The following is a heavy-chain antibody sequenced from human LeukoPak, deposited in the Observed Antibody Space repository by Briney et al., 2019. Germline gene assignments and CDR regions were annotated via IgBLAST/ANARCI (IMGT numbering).Heavy chain of an antibody. J-gene: IGHJ4*02. CDR2: IIPMFGTA. Sequence: ASVKVSCKASGGTFSSYAISWVRQAPGQGLEWMGGIIPMFGTANYAQKFQGRVTITADESTSTAYMELSYLRSEDTAVYYCATTPGKLWFGELSRWGQGTLVTVSS. V-gene: IGHV1-69*13. CDR1: GGTFSSYA. D-gene: IGHD3-10*01. CDR3: ATTPGKLWFGELSR.